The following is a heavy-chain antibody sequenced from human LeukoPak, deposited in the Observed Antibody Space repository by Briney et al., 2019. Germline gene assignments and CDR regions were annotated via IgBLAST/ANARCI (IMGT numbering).Heavy chain of an antibody. V-gene: IGHV3-11*04. CDR3: ARDPYSGNYGDYYYYYMDV. D-gene: IGHD1-26*01. Sequence: GGSLRLSCAASGFTFSDYYMSWIREAPGKGLEWVSYISSSGTNIYYADSVKGRFTISRDNAKSSLYLQMNSLRDEDTAVYYCARDPYSGNYGDYYYYYMDVWGKGTTVTISS. J-gene: IGHJ6*03. CDR2: ISSSGTNI. CDR1: GFTFSDYY.